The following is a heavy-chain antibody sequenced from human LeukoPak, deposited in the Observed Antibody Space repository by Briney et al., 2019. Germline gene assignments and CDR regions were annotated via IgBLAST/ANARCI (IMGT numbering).Heavy chain of an antibody. CDR1: GFTFSSYT. CDR2: ITTGDGNT. Sequence: GGSLRLSCTASGFTFSSYTMTWLRQAPGKGLKWVSTITTGDGNTYYADSVKGRFTVSRDDSKNTLYLQMNSLRAEDTAVYYCAKDGGLWVSAHWGDSWGRGTLVTVSS. D-gene: IGHD7-27*01. V-gene: IGHV3-23*01. CDR3: AKDGGLWVSAHWGDS. J-gene: IGHJ4*02.